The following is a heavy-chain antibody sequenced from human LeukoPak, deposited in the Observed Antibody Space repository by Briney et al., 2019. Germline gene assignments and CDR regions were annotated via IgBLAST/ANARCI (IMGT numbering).Heavy chain of an antibody. V-gene: IGHV3-30*18. CDR1: GFTFSSYE. CDR2: ISYDGSNK. J-gene: IGHJ6*02. CDR3: AKAYASGSYYNIRGMDV. D-gene: IGHD3-10*01. Sequence: GGSLRLSCAASGFTFSSYEMNWVRQAPGKGLEWVAVISYDGSNKYYADSVKGRLTISRDNSKNTLFLQMDSLRAEDTAVYYCAKAYASGSYYNIRGMDVWGQGTTVTVSS.